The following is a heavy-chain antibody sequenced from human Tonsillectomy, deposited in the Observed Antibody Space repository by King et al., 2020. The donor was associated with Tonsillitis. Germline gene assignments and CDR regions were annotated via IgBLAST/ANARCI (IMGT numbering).Heavy chain of an antibody. CDR2: IRSSSSYT. CDR3: ARHSSGWYGGQGGGNLNY. V-gene: IGHV3-11*05. D-gene: IGHD6-19*01. J-gene: IGHJ4*02. Sequence: VQLVESGGGLVKPGGSLRLSCAASGFIFSDYYMSWIRQAPGKGLEWVSYIRSSSSYTNYADSVKGRFTISRDNAKNSLFLQMNSLRAEDTAVYYCARHSSGWYGGQGGGNLNYWGQGTLVTVSS. CDR1: GFIFSDYY.